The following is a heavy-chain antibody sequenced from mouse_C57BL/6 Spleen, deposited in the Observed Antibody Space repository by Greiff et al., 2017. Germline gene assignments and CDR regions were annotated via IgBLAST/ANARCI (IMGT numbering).Heavy chain of an antibody. CDR3: ARDDYGSSYYLDY. CDR2: ISDGGSYT. D-gene: IGHD1-1*01. Sequence: EVMLVESGGGLVKPGGSLKLSCAASGFTFSSYAMSWVRQTPEKRLEWVATISDGGSYTYYPDNVKGRFTISRDNAKNNLYLQMSHLKSEDTAMYYCARDDYGSSYYLDYWGQGTTLTVSS. V-gene: IGHV5-4*01. J-gene: IGHJ2*01. CDR1: GFTFSSYA.